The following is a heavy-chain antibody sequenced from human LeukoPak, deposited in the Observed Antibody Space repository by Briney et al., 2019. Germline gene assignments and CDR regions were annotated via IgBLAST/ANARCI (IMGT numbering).Heavy chain of an antibody. V-gene: IGHV3-30*04. J-gene: IGHJ4*02. CDR3: ARSYSSGWYYFDY. D-gene: IGHD6-19*01. CDR2: ISYDGSNK. CDR1: GFTVSSYA. Sequence: PGGSLRLSCAASGFTVSSYAMHWVRQAPGKGLEWVAVISYDGSNKYYADSVKGRFTISRDNSKNTLYLQMNSLRAEDTAVYYCARSYSSGWYYFDYWGQGTLVTVSS.